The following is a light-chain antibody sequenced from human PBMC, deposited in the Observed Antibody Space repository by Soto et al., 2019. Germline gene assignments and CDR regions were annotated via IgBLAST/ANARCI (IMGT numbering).Light chain of an antibody. V-gene: IGKV4-1*01. J-gene: IGKJ4*01. Sequence: DIVITQSPDFLAVSLSDSATINCKSSQSVLSTSNNENYLGWFQQKPGQPPRLLIDWASTRESGVPGRFSGSGSGTDFTLTISSLQAEDVAVYYCHQYYSSPITFGGGTKVDIK. CDR3: HQYYSSPIT. CDR2: WAS. CDR1: QSVLSTSNNENY.